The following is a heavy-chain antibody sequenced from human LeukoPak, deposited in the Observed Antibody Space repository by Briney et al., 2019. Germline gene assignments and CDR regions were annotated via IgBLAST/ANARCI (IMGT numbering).Heavy chain of an antibody. CDR2: IYYSGST. D-gene: IGHD3-3*02. CDR1: GGSISSGGYY. J-gene: IGHJ4*02. Sequence: SQTLSLTCTVSGGSISSGGYYWSWIRQHLGKGLEWIGYIYYSGSTYYNPSLKSRVTISVDTSKNQFSLKLSSVTAADTAVYYCARGLISSTYFDYWGQGTLVTVSS. V-gene: IGHV4-31*03. CDR3: ARGLISSTYFDY.